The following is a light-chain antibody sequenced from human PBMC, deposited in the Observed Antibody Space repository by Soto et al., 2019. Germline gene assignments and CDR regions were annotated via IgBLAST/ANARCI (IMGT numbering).Light chain of an antibody. Sequence: QSALTPPASVSGSPDRSFTISSLETTGAVGGSHFVSWYQQYPGKAPKLMIFEVTHRPSGVSDRFSGSKSANTASLIISGLQAEDEADYYCSSFTSASRFVFGTGTKLTVL. CDR3: SSFTSASRFV. CDR2: EVT. V-gene: IGLV2-14*01. CDR1: TGAVGGSHF. J-gene: IGLJ1*01.